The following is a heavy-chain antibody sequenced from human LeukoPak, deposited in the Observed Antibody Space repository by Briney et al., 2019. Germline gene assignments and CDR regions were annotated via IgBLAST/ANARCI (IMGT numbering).Heavy chain of an antibody. J-gene: IGHJ4*02. Sequence: PGGSLRLSCAASGFTFSTYNMNWVRQAPGKGLEWVSYISSITSTIYYADSVKGRFTISRDNAKNSLYLQMNSLRAEDTAVYYCARDPGSGYEEHFDYWGQGTLVTVSS. CDR1: GFTFSTYN. D-gene: IGHD5-12*01. CDR2: ISSITSTI. V-gene: IGHV3-48*01. CDR3: ARDPGSGYEEHFDY.